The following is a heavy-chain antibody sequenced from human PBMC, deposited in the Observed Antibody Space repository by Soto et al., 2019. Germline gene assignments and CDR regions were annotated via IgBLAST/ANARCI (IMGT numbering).Heavy chain of an antibody. V-gene: IGHV3-74*01. CDR1: GFTFSSYW. Sequence: GGSLRLSCAASGFTFSSYWMHWVRQAPGKGLVWVSRFNSDGSSTNYADPVKGRFTITRDNAKNTLYQQMNSLRAEDTAVYYYASIDGSSSYSYYGMDVWGQGTTVTVSS. CDR3: ASIDGSSSYSYYGMDV. CDR2: FNSDGSST. J-gene: IGHJ6*02. D-gene: IGHD6-6*01.